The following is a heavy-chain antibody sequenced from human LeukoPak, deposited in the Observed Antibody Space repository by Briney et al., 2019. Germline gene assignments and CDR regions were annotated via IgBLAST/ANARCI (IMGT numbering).Heavy chain of an antibody. Sequence: GRSLRLSCAASGFTFDDYAMHWVRQAPGKGLEWVSGISWNSGSIGHADSVKGRFTISRDNAKNSLYLQMNSLRAEDTALYYCAKADSAHYYDSSGLDYWGQGTLVTVSS. J-gene: IGHJ4*02. CDR3: AKADSAHYYDSSGLDY. CDR1: GFTFDDYA. V-gene: IGHV3-9*01. D-gene: IGHD3-22*01. CDR2: ISWNSGSI.